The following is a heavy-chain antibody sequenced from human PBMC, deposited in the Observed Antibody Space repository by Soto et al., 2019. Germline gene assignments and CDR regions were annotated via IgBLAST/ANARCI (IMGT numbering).Heavy chain of an antibody. V-gene: IGHV1-69*13. Sequence: SVKVSCKASGGTFSSYAISWVRQAPGQGLEWMGGIIPIFGTANYAQKFQGRVTITADESTSTAYMELSGLRSEDTAVYYCATRYCSGGSCYSRVFLPLYGMDVWGQRTTVTVSS. J-gene: IGHJ6*02. CDR1: GGTFSSYA. CDR3: ATRYCSGGSCYSRVFLPLYGMDV. CDR2: IIPIFGTA. D-gene: IGHD2-15*01.